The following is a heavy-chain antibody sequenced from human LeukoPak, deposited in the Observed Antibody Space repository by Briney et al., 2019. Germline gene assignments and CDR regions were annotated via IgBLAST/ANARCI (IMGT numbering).Heavy chain of an antibody. J-gene: IGHJ4*02. CDR3: AKAKYSSGYDSAYYFDY. D-gene: IGHD5-12*01. V-gene: IGHV3-23*01. Sequence: GGSLRLSCAASGFTFSDYYMSWIRQAPGKGLEWVSAISGSGGSTYYADSVKGRFTISRDNSKNTLYLQMNSLRAEDTAVYYCAKAKYSSGYDSAYYFDYWGQGTLVTVSS. CDR2: ISGSGGST. CDR1: GFTFSDYY.